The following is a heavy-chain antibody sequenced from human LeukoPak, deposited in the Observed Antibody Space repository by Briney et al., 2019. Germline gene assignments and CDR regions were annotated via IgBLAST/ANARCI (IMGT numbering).Heavy chain of an antibody. CDR1: GYTFTNYY. CDR3: ARAIWESSDWYLDY. J-gene: IGHJ4*02. Sequence: ASGKVSFKASGYTFTNYYMHWVRHAPGQGLEWMGWINPNSGGTNYAQKFQGRVTMTRDTSISTVYMELSRLRSDDTAVYYCARAIWESSDWYLDYWGQGTLVTVSS. CDR2: INPNSGGT. D-gene: IGHD6-19*01. V-gene: IGHV1-2*02.